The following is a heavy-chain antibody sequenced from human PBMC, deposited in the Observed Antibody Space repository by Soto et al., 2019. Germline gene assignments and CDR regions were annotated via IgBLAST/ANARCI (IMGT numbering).Heavy chain of an antibody. D-gene: IGHD3-22*01. CDR3: AKDSGYYDSSGYYKNNWFDP. Sequence: VGSLRLSCAASGFTFSSYGMHWVRQAPGKGLEWVAVISYDGSNKYYADSVKGRFTISRDNSKNTLYLQMNSLRAGDTAVYYCAKDSGYYDSSGYYKNNWFDPWGQGTLVTVSS. J-gene: IGHJ5*02. CDR1: GFTFSSYG. V-gene: IGHV3-30*18. CDR2: ISYDGSNK.